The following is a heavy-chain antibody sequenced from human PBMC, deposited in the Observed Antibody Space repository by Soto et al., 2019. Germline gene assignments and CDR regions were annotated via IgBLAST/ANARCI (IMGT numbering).Heavy chain of an antibody. Sequence: QVQLVESGGGVVQPGRSLRLSCAASGFTFSSYGMHWVRQAPGKGLEWVAVISYDGSNKYYADSVKGRFTISRDKSKNTLYLQMNSLRAEDTAVYYCAKPVAKYYFDYWGQGTLVTVX. J-gene: IGHJ4*02. D-gene: IGHD5-12*01. CDR3: AKPVAKYYFDY. V-gene: IGHV3-30*18. CDR2: ISYDGSNK. CDR1: GFTFSSYG.